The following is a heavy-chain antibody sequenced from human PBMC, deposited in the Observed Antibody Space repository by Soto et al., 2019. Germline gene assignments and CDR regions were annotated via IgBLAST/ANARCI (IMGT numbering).Heavy chain of an antibody. CDR1: GFTFSTYA. CDR3: AKDRYGDYGGIDY. D-gene: IGHD4-17*01. J-gene: IGHJ4*02. Sequence: EVQLLESGGGLVQPGGSLRLSCAASGFTFSTYAMIWVRQAPGKGLEWVSVITGSGGSTYYADSVKGRFTISRDTSKNPLFRQMNSLRAEDTAVYYCAKDRYGDYGGIDYWGQGTMVTGSS. CDR2: ITGSGGST. V-gene: IGHV3-23*01.